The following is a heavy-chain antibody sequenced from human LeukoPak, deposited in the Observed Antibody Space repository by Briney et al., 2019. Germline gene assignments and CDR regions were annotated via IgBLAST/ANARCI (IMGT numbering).Heavy chain of an antibody. CDR1: GFTFDDYG. CDR3: ARGPLQTIPTSKIVVYYYPFDY. V-gene: IGHV3-20*04. J-gene: IGHJ4*02. CDR2: INWNGGST. Sequence: GGSLRLSCAASGFTFDDYGMSWVRQAPGMGLEWVSGINWNGGSTGYADSVKGRFTISRDNAKNSLYLQMNSLRAEDTALYYCARGPLQTIPTSKIVVYYYPFDYWGQGTLVTVSS. D-gene: IGHD3-22*01.